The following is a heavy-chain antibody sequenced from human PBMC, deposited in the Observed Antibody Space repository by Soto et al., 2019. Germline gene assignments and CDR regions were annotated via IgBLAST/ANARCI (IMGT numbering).Heavy chain of an antibody. Sequence: SVKVSCKASGGTFSSYAISWVRQAPGQGLEWMGGIIPIFGTANYAQKFQGRVTITADESTSTAYMELSSLRSEDTAVYYCARVMIVATTPPSYYYGMDVWGQGTTVTVSS. CDR2: IIPIFGTA. CDR3: ARVMIVATTPPSYYYGMDV. J-gene: IGHJ6*02. CDR1: GGTFSSYA. V-gene: IGHV1-69*13. D-gene: IGHD5-12*01.